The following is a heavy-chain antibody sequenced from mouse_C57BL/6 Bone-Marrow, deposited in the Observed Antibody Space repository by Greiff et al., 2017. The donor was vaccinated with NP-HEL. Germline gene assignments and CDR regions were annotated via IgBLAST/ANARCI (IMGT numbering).Heavy chain of an antibody. CDR2: IHRNSGST. Sequence: VQLQQPGAELVKPGASVKLSCKASGYTFTSYWMHWVKQGPGQGLEWIGMIHRNSGSTNYNEKFKNKATLTVDKSSSTAYMQLSSLTSEESAVYYCARVTRYCSSKWYFDVWGTGTTVTVSS. V-gene: IGHV1-64*01. D-gene: IGHD1-1*01. J-gene: IGHJ1*03. CDR1: GYTFTSYW. CDR3: ARVTRYCSSKWYFDV.